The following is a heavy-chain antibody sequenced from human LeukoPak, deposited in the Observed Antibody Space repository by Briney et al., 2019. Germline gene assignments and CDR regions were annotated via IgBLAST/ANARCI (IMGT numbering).Heavy chain of an antibody. CDR1: GFTFGDYA. D-gene: IGHD1-26*01. V-gene: IGHV3-49*04. CDR2: IRSKAYGGTT. Sequence: GGSLRLSCTASGFTFGDYAMSWVRQAPGKGLEWVGFIRSKAYGGTTEYAASVKGRFTISRDDSKSIAYLQMNSLKTEDTAVYYCTIQLRYSGSPFDYWGQGTLVTVSS. CDR3: TIQLRYSGSPFDY. J-gene: IGHJ4*02.